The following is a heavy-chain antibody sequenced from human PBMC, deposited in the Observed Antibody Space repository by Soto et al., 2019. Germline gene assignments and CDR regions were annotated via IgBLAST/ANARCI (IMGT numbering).Heavy chain of an antibody. J-gene: IGHJ4*02. D-gene: IGHD3-10*01. V-gene: IGHV4-39*01. CDR2: IFYSGST. CDR1: SGSISSSTYY. Sequence: SETLSLTCTVSSGSISSSTYYWGWIRQPPGKGLEWIGSIFYSGSTYYSPSLKSRVTISRDTSKNQFSLKLSSVTAADTAVYYCARHRDYNRSGSWFDYWGQGTLVTVSS. CDR3: ARHRDYNRSGSWFDY.